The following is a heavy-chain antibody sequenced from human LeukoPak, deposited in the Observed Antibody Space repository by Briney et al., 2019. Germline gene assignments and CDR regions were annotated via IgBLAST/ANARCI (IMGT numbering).Heavy chain of an antibody. D-gene: IGHD6-19*01. CDR3: AKGAGPPWFDP. CDR1: GDSISSESYF. V-gene: IGHV4-61*02. CDR2: IQSTGST. Sequence: PSQTLSLTCTVSGDSISSESYFWSWIRQPAGKGLEWIGRIQSTGSTNYSPSLKSRVTISRDTSKNQFSLKVTSVTAADTAVYYCAKGAGPPWFDPWGQGTLVTVPS. J-gene: IGHJ5*02.